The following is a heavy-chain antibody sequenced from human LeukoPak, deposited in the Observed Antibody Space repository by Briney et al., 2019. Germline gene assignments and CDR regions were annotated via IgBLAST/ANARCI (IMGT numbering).Heavy chain of an antibody. CDR2: IYYSGST. D-gene: IGHD3/OR15-3a*01. V-gene: IGHV4-59*11. J-gene: IGHJ4*01. CDR1: GGSISSHY. CDR3: ARRRDFIDY. Sequence: SETLSLTCTVSGGSISSHYWSWIRQPPGKGLEWIGYIYYSGSTNYNPSLKSRVTISVDTSKNQFSLKLSSVTAADTAVYYCARRRDFIDYWGHGTLVTVSS.